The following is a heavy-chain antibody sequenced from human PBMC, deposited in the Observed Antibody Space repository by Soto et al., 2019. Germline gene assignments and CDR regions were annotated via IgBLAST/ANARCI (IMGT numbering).Heavy chain of an antibody. Sequence: GGSLRLSCAASGFTFSSYGMHWVRQAPGKGLEWVAVIWYDGSNKYYADSVKGRFTISRDNSKNTLYLQMNSLRAEDTAVYYCARDVYYSWFDPWGQGTLVTVSS. D-gene: IGHD2-8*01. CDR3: ARDVYYSWFDP. V-gene: IGHV3-33*01. CDR2: IWYDGSNK. CDR1: GFTFSSYG. J-gene: IGHJ5*02.